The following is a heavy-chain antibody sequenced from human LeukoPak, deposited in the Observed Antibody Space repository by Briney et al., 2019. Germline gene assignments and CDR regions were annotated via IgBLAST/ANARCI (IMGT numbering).Heavy chain of an antibody. V-gene: IGHV4-4*07. CDR2: IDTSGNT. J-gene: IGHJ6*03. CDR1: GGSISSYY. CDR3: ARTTEGGYTYGYFYYYYMDV. Sequence: PSETLSLTCTVSGGSISSYYWSWIRQPAGKGLEWIGRIDTSGNTNYKPSLKSRVTMSVDTSKNQFSLKLNSVTAADTAVYYCARTTEGGYTYGYFYYYYMDVWGKGTTVTISS. D-gene: IGHD5-18*01.